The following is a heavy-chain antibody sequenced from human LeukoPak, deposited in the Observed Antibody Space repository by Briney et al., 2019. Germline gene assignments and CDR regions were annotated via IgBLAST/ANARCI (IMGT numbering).Heavy chain of an antibody. Sequence: GGSLRLSCAASGFTFSSYAMSWVRQAPGKGLEWVSAISDSGGSTYYADSVKGRFTISRDNSKNTLYLQMNSLRAEDTAVYYCAKPARTYYDSSVAFDIWGQGTMVTVSS. CDR3: AKPARTYYDSSVAFDI. CDR1: GFTFSSYA. J-gene: IGHJ3*02. CDR2: ISDSGGST. V-gene: IGHV3-23*01. D-gene: IGHD3-22*01.